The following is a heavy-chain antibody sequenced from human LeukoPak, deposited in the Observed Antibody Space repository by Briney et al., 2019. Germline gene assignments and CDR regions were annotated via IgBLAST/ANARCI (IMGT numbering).Heavy chain of an antibody. CDR2: IYYSGST. D-gene: IGHD3-3*01. CDR3: ASGFIGPDYDFWSGPNWFDP. V-gene: IGHV4-59*01. CDR1: GGSISSYY. J-gene: IGHJ5*02. Sequence: PSETLSLTCTVSGGSISSYYWSWIRQPPGKGLEWIGYIYYSGSTNYSPSLKSRVTISVDTSKNQFSLKLSSVTAADTAVYYCASGFIGPDYDFWSGPNWFDPWGQGTLVTVSS.